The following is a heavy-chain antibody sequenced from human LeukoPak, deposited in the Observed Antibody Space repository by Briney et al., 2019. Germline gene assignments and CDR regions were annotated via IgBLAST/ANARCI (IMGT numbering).Heavy chain of an antibody. J-gene: IGHJ4*02. Sequence: GGSLRLSCAASGFTFSSYAMSWVRQAPGEGLEWVSVISGSGGSTYYADSVKGRFTISRDNSKNTLYLQMNSLRAEDTAVYYCAKSLAPTIVGATSNFDYWGQGTLVTVSS. D-gene: IGHD1-26*01. V-gene: IGHV3-23*01. CDR1: GFTFSSYA. CDR2: ISGSGGST. CDR3: AKSLAPTIVGATSNFDY.